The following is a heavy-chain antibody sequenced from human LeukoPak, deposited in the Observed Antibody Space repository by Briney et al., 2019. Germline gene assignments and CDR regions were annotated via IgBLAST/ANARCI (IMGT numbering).Heavy chain of an antibody. CDR2: IIPILGIA. Sequence: SVKVSCKASGYTFTSYGISWVRQAPGQGLEWMGRIIPILGIANYAQKFQGRVTITADKSTSTAYMELSSLRSEDTAVYYCARDFPSHIVVVTAILDWGQGTLVTVSS. V-gene: IGHV1-69*04. CDR3: ARDFPSHIVVVTAILD. J-gene: IGHJ4*02. D-gene: IGHD2-21*02. CDR1: GYTFTSYG.